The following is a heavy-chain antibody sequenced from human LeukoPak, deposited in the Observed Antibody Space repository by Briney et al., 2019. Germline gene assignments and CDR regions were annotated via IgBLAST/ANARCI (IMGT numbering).Heavy chain of an antibody. J-gene: IGHJ3*02. Sequence: SETLSLTCTVSGGSISSTIYYWGWIRQPPGKGLEWIGKIYYSGTIYYNPTLESRVTISVDTSKNQFSLKLSSVTAADTAVYYCATYCSTSSCPLRALDIWGQGTMVTVSS. CDR3: ATYCSTSSCPLRALDI. V-gene: IGHV4-39*01. CDR2: IYYSGTI. CDR1: GGSISSTIYY. D-gene: IGHD2-2*01.